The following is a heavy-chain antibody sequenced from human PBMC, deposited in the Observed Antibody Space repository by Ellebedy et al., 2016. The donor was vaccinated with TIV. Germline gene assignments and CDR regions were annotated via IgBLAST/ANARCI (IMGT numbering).Heavy chain of an antibody. CDR1: GFTFRSYS. Sequence: GESLKISCAASGFTFRSYSMNWVRQAPGKGLEWVSYISSSSSTIYYADSVKGRFTISRDNAKNSLYLQMNSLRAEDTAVYYCARDDDDILTGRTAMDVWGQGTTVTVSS. V-gene: IGHV3-48*01. J-gene: IGHJ6*02. CDR3: ARDDDDILTGRTAMDV. CDR2: ISSSSSTI. D-gene: IGHD3-9*01.